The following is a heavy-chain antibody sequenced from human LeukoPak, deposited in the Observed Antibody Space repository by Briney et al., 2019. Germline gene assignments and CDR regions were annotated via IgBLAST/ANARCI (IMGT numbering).Heavy chain of an antibody. CDR1: GFTFSSYA. D-gene: IGHD3-22*01. V-gene: IGHV3-23*01. J-gene: IGHJ4*02. CDR3: AKDYYDSSGYYID. Sequence: GGSLRLSCAASGFTFSSYAMSWVRQAPGEGLEWVSAISGNGGSTYYADSVKGRFTISRDNSKNTLYLQMNSLRAEDTAVYYCAKDYYDSSGYYIDWGQGTLVTVSS. CDR2: ISGNGGST.